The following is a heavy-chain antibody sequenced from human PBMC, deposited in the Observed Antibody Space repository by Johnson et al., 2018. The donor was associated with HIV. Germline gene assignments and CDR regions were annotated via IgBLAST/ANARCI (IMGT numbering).Heavy chain of an antibody. V-gene: IGHV3-30-3*01. J-gene: IGHJ3*01. D-gene: IGHD3-16*01. Sequence: QVQLVESGGGLVQPGGSLRLSCVTSGFSVSRSYMNWVRQAPGKGLEWVAVISYDGSNKSYADSVKGRFTISRDNSKNTLYLQMNSLRGEDSALYYCAREISRYYYDYAAFDVWGQGTMVTVSS. CDR2: ISYDGSNK. CDR1: GFSVSRSY. CDR3: AREISRYYYDYAAFDV.